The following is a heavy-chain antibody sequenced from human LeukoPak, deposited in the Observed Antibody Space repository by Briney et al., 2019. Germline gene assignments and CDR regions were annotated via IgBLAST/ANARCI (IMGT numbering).Heavy chain of an antibody. CDR1: GGSIMTTNW. CDR3: TRESGAFSPFGF. CDR2: VHLSGAT. J-gene: IGHJ4*02. Sequence: PGTLSLTCAVSGGSIMTTNWWSWVRQPPGKGLEWIGEVHLSGATNYNPSLESRVSMSIDTSKNQMSLKLTSVTAADTAIYFCTRESGAFSPFGFGGQGTRVSVSS. V-gene: IGHV4-4*01. D-gene: IGHD1-26*01.